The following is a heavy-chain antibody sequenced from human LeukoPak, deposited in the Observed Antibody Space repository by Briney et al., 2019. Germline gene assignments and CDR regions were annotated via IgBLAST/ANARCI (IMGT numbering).Heavy chain of an antibody. V-gene: IGHV1-24*01. CDR1: GATLSELS. CDR2: FDPEDGET. D-gene: IGHD3-9*01. Sequence: ASVDVSCKVSGATLSELSMHWVRQAPGKGLEWMGGFDPEDGETIYAQKFQGRVTMTTDTSTSTAYMELRSLRSDDTAVYYCARATTDILTGYYNDYWGQGTLVTVSS. J-gene: IGHJ4*02. CDR3: ARATTDILTGYYNDY.